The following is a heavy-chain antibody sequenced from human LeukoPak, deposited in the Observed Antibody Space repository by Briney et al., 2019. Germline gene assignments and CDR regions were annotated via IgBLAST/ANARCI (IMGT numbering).Heavy chain of an antibody. Sequence: GGSLRLSCAASGFTFSSYGMHWVRQAPGKGLEWVAVIWYDGSNKYYADSVKGRFTISRDNSKNTLYLQMNSLRAEDTAVYYCAKGEGYCSSTSCPYYFDYWGQGTLVTVSS. CDR3: AKGEGYCSSTSCPYYFDY. J-gene: IGHJ4*02. CDR1: GFTFSSYG. V-gene: IGHV3-33*06. D-gene: IGHD2-2*01. CDR2: IWYDGSNK.